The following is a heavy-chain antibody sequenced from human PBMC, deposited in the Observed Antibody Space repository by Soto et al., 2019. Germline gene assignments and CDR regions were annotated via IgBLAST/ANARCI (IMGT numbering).Heavy chain of an antibody. CDR2: IITIFGTA. V-gene: IGHV1-69*01. Sequence: QVQLVQSGAEVKKPGSSVKVSCKASGGTFSSYAISWVRQAPGQGLEWMGGIITIFGTAHYAQKFQGRVTITSDESTSTAYMELSSLRSEDKAGYSGSRGGASVVVVDPPVGHGMDVWGQVTTVTVSS. D-gene: IGHD2-15*01. J-gene: IGHJ6*02. CDR1: GGTFSSYA. CDR3: SRGGASVVVVDPPVGHGMDV.